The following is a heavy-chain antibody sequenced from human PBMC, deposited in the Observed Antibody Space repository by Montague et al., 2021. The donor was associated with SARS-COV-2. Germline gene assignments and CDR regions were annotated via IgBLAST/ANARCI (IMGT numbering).Heavy chain of an antibody. CDR2: INHTGST. Sequence: SETLSLTCAVYGGSFSNKYWTWIRQPPGKGLEWIGEINHTGSTNYNPSLKRRVTMSVDTSKNQFSLKVSSVTAADTAVYYCARGLMSGTYYLGLDYWGQGTLVTVPS. J-gene: IGHJ4*02. CDR3: ARGLMSGTYYLGLDY. D-gene: IGHD1-26*01. V-gene: IGHV4-34*01. CDR1: GGSFSNKY.